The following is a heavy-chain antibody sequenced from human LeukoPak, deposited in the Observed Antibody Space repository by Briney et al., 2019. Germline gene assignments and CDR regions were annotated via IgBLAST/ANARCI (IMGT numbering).Heavy chain of an antibody. CDR2: ISGSGSTT. Sequence: PGGSLRLSRAASGFTFSSYVMSWVRQAPGKGLEWVSSISGSGSTTYYADTVKGRFTISRDNSKNTLYLQMNSLRGEDTALYYCAKTGGTYYGSDYWGQGTLVTVSS. CDR1: GFTFSSYV. CDR3: AKTGGTYYGSDY. V-gene: IGHV3-23*01. J-gene: IGHJ4*02. D-gene: IGHD1-26*01.